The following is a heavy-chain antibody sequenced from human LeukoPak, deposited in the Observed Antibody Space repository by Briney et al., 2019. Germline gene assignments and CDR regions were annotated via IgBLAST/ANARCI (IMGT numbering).Heavy chain of an antibody. CDR1: GFTVSSNY. J-gene: IGHJ4*02. Sequence: GGSLRLSCAASGFTVSSNYMSWVRQAPGKGLEWVAVIYSGGSTYYADSVKGRFTISRDNSKNTLYLQMNSLRAEDTAVYYCAREDYGGSFDYWGQGTLVTVSS. D-gene: IGHD4/OR15-4a*01. CDR3: AREDYGGSFDY. V-gene: IGHV3-53*01. CDR2: IYSGGST.